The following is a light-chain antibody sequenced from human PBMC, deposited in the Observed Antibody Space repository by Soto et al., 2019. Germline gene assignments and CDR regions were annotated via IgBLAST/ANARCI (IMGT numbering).Light chain of an antibody. J-gene: IGLJ2*01. CDR1: SSNIGSNH. V-gene: IGLV1-47*01. CDR3: ATWDDSLNVV. Sequence: QSVLTQPPSASETPGQRVTISCSGSSSNIGSNHVYWYQHLPGTAPKLLIYRNYLRPSGVPDRFSASKSATSASLAISGLRSDDEADYYCATWDDSLNVVFGGGTQLTVL. CDR2: RNY.